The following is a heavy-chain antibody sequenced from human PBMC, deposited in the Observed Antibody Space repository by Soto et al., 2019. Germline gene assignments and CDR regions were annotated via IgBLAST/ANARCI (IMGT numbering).Heavy chain of an antibody. Sequence: SETLSLTCTVSGGSISSGDYYWSWIRQPPGKGLEWIGYIYYSGSTYYNPSLKSRVTISVDTSKNQFSLKLSSVTAADTAVYYCARSITIFSWFDLWGQGTPVPVSS. J-gene: IGHJ5*02. CDR1: GGSISSGDYY. D-gene: IGHD3-3*01. V-gene: IGHV4-30-4*01. CDR2: IYYSGST. CDR3: ARSITIFSWFDL.